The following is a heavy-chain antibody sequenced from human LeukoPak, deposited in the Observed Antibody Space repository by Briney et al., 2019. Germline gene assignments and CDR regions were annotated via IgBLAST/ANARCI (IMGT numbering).Heavy chain of an antibody. CDR2: ISSSGSTI. CDR3: ARDRATGYSSSWSPPHYYMDV. D-gene: IGHD6-13*01. J-gene: IGHJ6*03. V-gene: IGHV3-48*03. CDR1: GFTFSSYE. Sequence: GGSLRLSCAASGFTFSSYEMNWVRQAPGKGLECVSYISSSGSTIYYADSVKGRFTISRDNAKNSLYLQMNSLRAEDTAVYYCARDRATGYSSSWSPPHYYMDVWGKGTTVTVSS.